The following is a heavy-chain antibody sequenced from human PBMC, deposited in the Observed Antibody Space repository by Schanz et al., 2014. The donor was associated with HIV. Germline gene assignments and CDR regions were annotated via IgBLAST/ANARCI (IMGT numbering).Heavy chain of an antibody. CDR3: ARVGRAYYYDSSGGIDY. Sequence: QLQLVQSGAGVKKPGASVKVSCKASAYTFTGYYMHWVRQAPGQGLEWIGWINPNSGGTNYAQKFQGRVTMTRDTSISTAYMELSRLRSDDTAVYYCARVGRAYYYDSSGGIDYWGQGTLVTVSS. J-gene: IGHJ4*02. CDR2: INPNSGGT. D-gene: IGHD3-22*01. V-gene: IGHV1-2*02. CDR1: AYTFTGYY.